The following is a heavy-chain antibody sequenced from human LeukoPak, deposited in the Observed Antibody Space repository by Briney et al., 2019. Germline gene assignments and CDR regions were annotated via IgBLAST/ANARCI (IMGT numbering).Heavy chain of an antibody. Sequence: PGGSLRLSCAASGLTFSSYWVSWVRQAPGKGLEWGANIKQDGSEEYYVDSVKGRFTISRDNDKNSLYLQMNSLRAEDTAVYYCARDYRYYYDSSGNNYWGQGTLVTVSS. CDR2: IKQDGSEE. V-gene: IGHV3-7*01. CDR1: GLTFSSYW. CDR3: ARDYRYYYDSSGNNY. D-gene: IGHD3-22*01. J-gene: IGHJ4*02.